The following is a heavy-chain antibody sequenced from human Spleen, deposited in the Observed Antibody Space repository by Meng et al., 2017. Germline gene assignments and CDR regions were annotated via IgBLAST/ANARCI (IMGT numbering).Heavy chain of an antibody. CDR2: ISTYNGNT. D-gene: IGHD6-13*01. V-gene: IGHV1-18*01. Sequence: ASVKVSCKASGYTFTSYDINWVRQAPGQGLEWMGWISTYNGNTKSAQKFQGRVTMTTDTSTNTVYMEVRRLKADDTAVYYCARDLYSNSAYFDPWGQGTRVTVSS. J-gene: IGHJ4*02. CDR1: GYTFTSYD. CDR3: ARDLYSNSAYFDP.